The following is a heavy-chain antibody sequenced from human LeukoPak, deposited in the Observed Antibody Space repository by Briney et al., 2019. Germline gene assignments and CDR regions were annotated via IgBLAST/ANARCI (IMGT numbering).Heavy chain of an antibody. CDR1: GFTFSSYA. J-gene: IGHJ6*02. V-gene: IGHV3-23*01. CDR3: ANEVALKEDYYYYYGMDV. D-gene: IGHD2-15*01. Sequence: PGGSLRLSCAASGFTFSSYAMSWVRQAPGKGLEWVSAISGSGGSTYYADSVKGRFTISRDNSMNTLYLQMNSLRAEDTAVYYCANEVALKEDYYYYYGMDVWGQGTTVTVSS. CDR2: ISGSGGST.